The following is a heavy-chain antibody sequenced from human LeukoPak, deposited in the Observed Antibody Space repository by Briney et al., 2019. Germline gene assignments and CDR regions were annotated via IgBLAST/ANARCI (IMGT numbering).Heavy chain of an antibody. Sequence: GGSLRLSCAASGFTFSSYRMNWVRQAPGKGLEWVSSISSSSSYIYYADSVKGRFTISRDNAKNSLYLQMNSLRAEDTAVYYCTRHSLDSSGYLDYWYFDLWGRGTLVTVSS. CDR1: GFTFSSYR. CDR2: ISSSSSYI. CDR3: TRHSLDSSGYLDYWYFDL. D-gene: IGHD3-22*01. V-gene: IGHV3-21*01. J-gene: IGHJ2*01.